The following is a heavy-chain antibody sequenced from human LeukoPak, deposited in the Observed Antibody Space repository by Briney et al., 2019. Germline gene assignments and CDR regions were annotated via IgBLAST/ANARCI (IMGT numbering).Heavy chain of an antibody. CDR2: VIPSGGGT. Sequence: ASVKVSCKASGYTFTSYDMHWVRQAPGQGLEWMGIVIPSGGGTSYAQKFQGRVTMTRYTSTSTVYMELSSLRSEDTAVYYCVREADYYFDYWGQGTLVTVSS. D-gene: IGHD6-13*01. J-gene: IGHJ4*02. CDR3: VREADYYFDY. CDR1: GYTFTSYD. V-gene: IGHV1-46*01.